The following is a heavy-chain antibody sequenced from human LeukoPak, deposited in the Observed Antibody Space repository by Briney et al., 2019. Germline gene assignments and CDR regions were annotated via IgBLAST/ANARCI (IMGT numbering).Heavy chain of an antibody. J-gene: IGHJ4*02. Sequence: PGGSLRLSCAPSGFTYSSDWMSCVRQAPGGGQEWVSNIKQDGGEKYYVDSVKGRFTISRDKAKNSLYLQMNSLRAEDTAVYYCARDHYDFWSGYLSGFDYWGQGTLVTVSS. CDR1: GFTYSSDW. CDR3: ARDHYDFWSGYLSGFDY. V-gene: IGHV3-7*01. D-gene: IGHD3-3*01. CDR2: IKQDGGEK.